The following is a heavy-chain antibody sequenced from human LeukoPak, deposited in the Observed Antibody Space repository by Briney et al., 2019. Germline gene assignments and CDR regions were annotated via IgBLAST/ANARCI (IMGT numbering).Heavy chain of an antibody. CDR1: GFTFSQYW. Sequence: GGSLRLSCAASGFTFSQYWMSWVRQAPGKGLEWVANIKQDGSEKYYVDSVKGRFTISRDNAKNSLYLQMNSLRAEDTAVYYCARASTYYDFWSGYYLPQPPANTFDYWGQGTLVTVSS. CDR2: IKQDGSEK. V-gene: IGHV3-7*01. D-gene: IGHD3-3*01. CDR3: ARASTYYDFWSGYYLPQPPANTFDY. J-gene: IGHJ4*02.